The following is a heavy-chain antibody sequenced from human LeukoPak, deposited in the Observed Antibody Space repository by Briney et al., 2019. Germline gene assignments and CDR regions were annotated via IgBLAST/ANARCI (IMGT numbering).Heavy chain of an antibody. CDR2: ISSSSSYI. CDR1: GFTFSSYS. V-gene: IGHV3-21*01. D-gene: IGHD3-22*01. Sequence: GGSLRLSCAASGFTFSSYSMNWVRQAPGKGLEWVSSISSSSSYIYYADSVKGRFTIPRDNAKNSLYLQMNSLRAEDTAVYYCARVRTMIVVADAFDIWGQGTMVTVSS. CDR3: ARVRTMIVVADAFDI. J-gene: IGHJ3*02.